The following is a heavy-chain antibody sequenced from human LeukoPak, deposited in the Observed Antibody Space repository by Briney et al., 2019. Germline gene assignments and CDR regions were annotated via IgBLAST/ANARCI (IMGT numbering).Heavy chain of an antibody. CDR2: IDPDGSTT. J-gene: IGHJ4*02. CDR3: TRNEK. V-gene: IGHV3-74*01. CDR1: GFTLNGYW. Sequence: PGGSLRLSCAASGFTLNGYWMHWVRQAPGEGLVWVSRIDPDGSTTNYAESVKGRFTTSRDNAINSLYLQMNSLRAEDTAMYYCTRNEKWGQGTLVTVSS.